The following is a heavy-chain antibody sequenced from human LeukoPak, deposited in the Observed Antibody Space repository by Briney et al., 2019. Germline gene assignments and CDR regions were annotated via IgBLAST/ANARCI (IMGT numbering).Heavy chain of an antibody. J-gene: IGHJ4*02. CDR3: ARHQFTALAV. Sequence: SETLSLTCTVSGGSISGFFWSWIRQPPGKGLEWIGYIYYTGNTNYNPSLKSRVSTSVDTSKYQFSLKLSSVTAADTAVYYCARHQFTALAVWGQGTLVTVSS. CDR1: GGSISGFF. CDR2: IYYTGNT. V-gene: IGHV4-59*08.